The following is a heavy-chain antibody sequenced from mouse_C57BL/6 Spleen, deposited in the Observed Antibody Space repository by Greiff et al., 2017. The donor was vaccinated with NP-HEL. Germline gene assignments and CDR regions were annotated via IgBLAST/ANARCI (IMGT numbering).Heavy chain of an antibody. D-gene: IGHD4-1*01. CDR3: AKGANWDPSYAMDY. CDR2: IWRGGST. V-gene: IGHV2-5*01. J-gene: IGHJ1*03. CDR1: GFSLTSYG. Sequence: QVQLQQSGPGLVQPSQSLSITCTVSGFSLTSYGVHWVRQSPGKGLEWLGVIWRGGSTDYNAAFMSRLSITKDNSKSQVFFKMNSLQADDTAIYYCAKGANWDPSYAMDYWGTGTTVTVSS.